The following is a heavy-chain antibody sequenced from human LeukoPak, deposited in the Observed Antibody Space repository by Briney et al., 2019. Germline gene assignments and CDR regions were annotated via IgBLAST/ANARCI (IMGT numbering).Heavy chain of an antibody. V-gene: IGHV3-66*01. J-gene: IGHJ6*02. CDR1: GFTLSTYA. CDR2: IYSGGST. D-gene: IGHD3/OR15-3a*01. Sequence: GGSLRLSCTASGFTLSTYAMSWVRQAPGKGLEWVSVIYSGGSTYYADSVKGRFTISRDNSKNTLYLQMNSLRAEDTAVYYCARDGRYYYYGMDVWGQGTTVTVSS. CDR3: ARDGRYYYYGMDV.